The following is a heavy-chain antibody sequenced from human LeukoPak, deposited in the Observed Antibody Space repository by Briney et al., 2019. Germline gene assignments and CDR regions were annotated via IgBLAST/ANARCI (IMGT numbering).Heavy chain of an antibody. CDR2: ISWNSGSI. D-gene: IGHD3-10*01. J-gene: IGHJ4*02. Sequence: GGSLRLSCAASGFTFDDYAMHWVRQAPGKGLEWVSGISWNSGSIGYADSVKGRFTISRDNAKNSLYLQMNSLGAEDTALYYCAKVSGRWFGGLPFDYWGQGTLVTVSS. CDR3: AKVSGRWFGGLPFDY. CDR1: GFTFDDYA. V-gene: IGHV3-9*01.